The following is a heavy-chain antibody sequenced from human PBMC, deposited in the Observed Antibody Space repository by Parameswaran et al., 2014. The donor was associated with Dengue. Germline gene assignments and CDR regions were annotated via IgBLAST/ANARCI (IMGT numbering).Heavy chain of an antibody. CDR3: ARPIRNYYGMDV. CDR2: IIPILGIA. D-gene: IGHD5-24*01. V-gene: IGHV1-69*02. Sequence: SWVRQAPGQGLEWMGRIIPILGIANYAQKFQGRVTITADKSTSTAYMELSSPRSEDTAVYYCARPIRNYYGMDVWGQGTTVTVSS. J-gene: IGHJ6*02.